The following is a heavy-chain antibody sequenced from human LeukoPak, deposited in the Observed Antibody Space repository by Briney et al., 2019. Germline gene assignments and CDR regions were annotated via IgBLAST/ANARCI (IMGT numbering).Heavy chain of an antibody. CDR3: AKSVGRGYCSSTSCYTYFDY. Sequence: GGSLRLSCAASGFTFSSYAMSWVRQAPGKGLEWVSAISGSGGSTYYADSVKGRYTISRDNSKNTLYLQMNSLRAEDTAVYYCAKSVGRGYCSSTSCYTYFDYWGQGTLVTVSS. V-gene: IGHV3-23*01. D-gene: IGHD2-2*02. J-gene: IGHJ4*02. CDR2: ISGSGGST. CDR1: GFTFSSYA.